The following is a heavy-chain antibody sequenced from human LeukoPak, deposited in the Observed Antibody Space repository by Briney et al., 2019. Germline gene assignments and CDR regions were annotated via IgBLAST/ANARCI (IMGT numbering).Heavy chain of an antibody. V-gene: IGHV5-51*01. J-gene: IGHJ5*02. CDR2: IYPGDSDT. CDR1: GYSFTTYW. CDR3: ARIGSSSWYPNYNWFDP. Sequence: GESLKISCKGSGYSFTTYWIGWVRQMPGKGLEWMGIIYPGDSDTRHSPSFQGQVTISADKSISTAYLQWSSLKASDTAMYYCARIGSSSWYPNYNWFDPWGQGTLVTVSS. D-gene: IGHD6-13*01.